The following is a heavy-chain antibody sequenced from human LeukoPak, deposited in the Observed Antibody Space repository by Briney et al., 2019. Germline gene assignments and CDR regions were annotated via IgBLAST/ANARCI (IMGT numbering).Heavy chain of an antibody. D-gene: IGHD3-3*01. J-gene: IGHJ4*02. CDR1: GYTFTGYY. V-gene: IGHV1-2*02. CDR2: INPNSGGT. CDR3: ASGITIFGVGY. Sequence: ASVKVSCKASGYTFTGYYMHWVRQAPGQGLEWMGWINPNSGGTNYAQKFQGRVTITADKSTSTAYMELSSLRSEDTAVYYCASGITIFGVGYWGQGTLVTVSS.